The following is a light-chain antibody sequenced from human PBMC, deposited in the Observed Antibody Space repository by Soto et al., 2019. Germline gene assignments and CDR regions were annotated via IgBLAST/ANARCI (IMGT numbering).Light chain of an antibody. CDR3: QQDNNGPWT. V-gene: IGKV3-15*01. CDR2: GAS. J-gene: IGKJ1*01. CDR1: QSISGT. Sequence: EVVMTQSSATLSVSQGGRATLSCRASQSISGTLAWYQQKPGQAPRLLIYGASTRPTSFPARFSGSGSRTGFTLTIISLQSEDFAVYYCQQDNNGPWTFGQGTKVDIK.